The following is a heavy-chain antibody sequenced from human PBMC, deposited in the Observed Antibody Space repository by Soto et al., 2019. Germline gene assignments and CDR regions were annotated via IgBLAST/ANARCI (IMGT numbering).Heavy chain of an antibody. CDR2: INTDGSIT. D-gene: IGHD2-15*01. Sequence: CGSLRLSCAASVFTFSSYWMHWVRQVPGKGLVWVSRINTDGSITSHADSVKGRFTISRDNAKNTLYLQMNSLRADDTAVYYCTRDSGGRDAYWGQGALVTVS. V-gene: IGHV3-74*01. J-gene: IGHJ4*02. CDR1: VFTFSSYW. CDR3: TRDSGGRDAY.